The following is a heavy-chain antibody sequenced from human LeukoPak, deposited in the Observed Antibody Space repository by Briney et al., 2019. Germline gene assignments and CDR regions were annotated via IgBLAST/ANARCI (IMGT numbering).Heavy chain of an antibody. CDR1: GFTFSSYG. J-gene: IGHJ4*02. CDR3: ALAYYYDSSDTFDY. D-gene: IGHD3-22*01. V-gene: IGHV3-30*03. CDR2: ISYDGSNK. Sequence: GGSLRLSCAASGFTFSSYGMHWVRQAPGKRLEWVAVISYDGSNKYYADSVKGRFTISRDNSKNTLYLQMNSLRAEDTAVYYCALAYYYDSSDTFDYWGQGTLVTVSS.